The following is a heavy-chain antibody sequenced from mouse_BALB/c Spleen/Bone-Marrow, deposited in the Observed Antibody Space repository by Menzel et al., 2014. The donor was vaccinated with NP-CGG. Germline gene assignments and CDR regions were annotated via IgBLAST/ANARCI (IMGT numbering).Heavy chain of an antibody. CDR2: VNPSNGRT. V-gene: IGHV1S81*02. CDR1: GYTFTSYW. Sequence: QVQLKQSGAELVKPGASVKLSCKASGYTFTSYWMHWVKQRPGQGLEWIGEVNPSNGRTNYNEKFKSKATLTVDKSSSTAYMQLSSLTSEDSAVYYCARGRPSAMDYWGQRTSVTVSS. CDR3: ARGRPSAMDY. J-gene: IGHJ4*01.